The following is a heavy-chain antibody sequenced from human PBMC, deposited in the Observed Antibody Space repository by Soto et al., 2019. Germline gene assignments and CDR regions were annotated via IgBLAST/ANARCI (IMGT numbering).Heavy chain of an antibody. D-gene: IGHD3-3*01. Sequence: SETLSLTCTVSGGSISSYYWSWIRQPPGKGLEWIGYIYYSGSTNYNPSLKSRVTISVDTSKNQFSLKLSSVTAADTAVYYRPRGVSRDYEFWSGNFRPAALGLCGQG. V-gene: IGHV4-59*01. CDR3: PRGVSRDYEFWSGNFRPAALGL. CDR2: IYYSGST. CDR1: GGSISSYY. J-gene: IGHJ3*01.